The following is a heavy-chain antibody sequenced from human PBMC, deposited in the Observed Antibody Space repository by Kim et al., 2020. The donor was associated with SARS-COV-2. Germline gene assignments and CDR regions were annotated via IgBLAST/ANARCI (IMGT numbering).Heavy chain of an antibody. D-gene: IGHD4-17*01. CDR2: IDPSDSYT. J-gene: IGHJ6*02. V-gene: IGHV5-10-1*01. Sequence: GESLKISCKGSGYSFTSYWISWVRQMPGKGLEWMGRIDPSDSYTNYSPSFQGHVTISADKSISTAYLQWSSLKASDTAMYYCARLSPVTTHPYYYGMDVWGQGTTVTVSS. CDR3: ARLSPVTTHPYYYGMDV. CDR1: GYSFTSYW.